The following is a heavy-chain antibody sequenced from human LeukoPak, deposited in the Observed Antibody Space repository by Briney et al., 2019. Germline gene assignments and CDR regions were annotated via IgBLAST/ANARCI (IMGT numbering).Heavy chain of an antibody. V-gene: IGHV1-2*02. D-gene: IGHD3-10*01. CDR3: ARGYYGSGSYYKWGWFDP. J-gene: IGHJ5*02. CDR1: GYTFTGYY. CDR2: INPNSGGT. Sequence: ASVKVSCKASGYTFTGYYMHWVRQAPGQGLEWMGWINPNSGGTNYAQKFQGRVTITRDTSISTAYMELSRLRSDDTAVYYCARGYYGSGSYYKWGWFDPWGQGTLVTVSS.